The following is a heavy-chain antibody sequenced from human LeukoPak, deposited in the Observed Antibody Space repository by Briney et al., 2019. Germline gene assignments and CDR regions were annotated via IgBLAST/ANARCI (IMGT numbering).Heavy chain of an antibody. J-gene: IGHJ4*02. CDR3: VKSGTWADFDS. CDR1: GFTFTSYG. V-gene: IGHV3-64D*09. CDR2: ISNKGGST. Sequence: GGSRRLSCSASGFTFTSYGIHWDRQAPGKGLEYVSGISNKGGSTYYADSVKGRFTISRDNSKNTLHLQTSSLRADDTDVYYCVKSGTWADFDSWGQGTLVTVSS. D-gene: IGHD3-16*01.